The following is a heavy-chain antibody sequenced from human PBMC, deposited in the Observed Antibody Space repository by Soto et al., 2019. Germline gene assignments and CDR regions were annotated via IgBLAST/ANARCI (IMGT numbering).Heavy chain of an antibody. CDR3: AKDRGGVLAPSYFDN. D-gene: IGHD2-8*01. CDR2: ISGSGGST. Sequence: EVQLLESGGGFVQPGGSLRLSCAAAGFTFTDYAMTWVRQAPGKGLDWVSSISGSGGSTYYTDSVKGRFTISRDNSKNTLNLQMHSLRAEDTAVYYCAKDRGGVLAPSYFDNWGQGTLVTVSS. J-gene: IGHJ4*02. CDR1: GFTFTDYA. V-gene: IGHV3-23*01.